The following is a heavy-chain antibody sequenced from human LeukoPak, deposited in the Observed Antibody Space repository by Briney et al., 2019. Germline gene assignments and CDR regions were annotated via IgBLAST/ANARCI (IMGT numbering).Heavy chain of an antibody. Sequence: SETLSLTCTVSGGSISSYYWNWIPQPARKQLEWIGRIYPSGSTNYNPSPKSRVTMSVNKSNNQFSLKLTSMTAADTAVYYCARDPSFSSGWFDCWGQGTLVTVSS. CDR3: ARDPSFSSGWFDC. J-gene: IGHJ4*02. CDR1: GGSISSYY. CDR2: IYPSGST. D-gene: IGHD6-19*01. V-gene: IGHV4-4*07.